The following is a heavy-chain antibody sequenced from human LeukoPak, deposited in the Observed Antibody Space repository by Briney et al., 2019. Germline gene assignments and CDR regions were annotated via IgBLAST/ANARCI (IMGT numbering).Heavy chain of an antibody. CDR3: ARGGNVEWELTPDY. J-gene: IGHJ4*02. CDR1: GFTFSSYS. Sequence: KPGGSLRLSCAASGFTFSSYSMNWVRQAPGKGLEWVSSISSSSSYIYYADSVKGRFTISRDNSKNTLYLQMNSLRAEDTAVYYCARGGNVEWELTPDYWGQGTLVTVSS. D-gene: IGHD1-26*01. CDR2: ISSSSSYI. V-gene: IGHV3-21*01.